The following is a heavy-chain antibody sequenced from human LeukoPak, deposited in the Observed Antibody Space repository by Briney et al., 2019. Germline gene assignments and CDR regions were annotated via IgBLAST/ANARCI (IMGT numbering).Heavy chain of an antibody. D-gene: IGHD3-9*01. J-gene: IGHJ4*02. Sequence: GGSLRLSCAASGFTFSSYWMSWVRQAPGKGPEWVSTISGSGGSTYYADSVKGRFTISRDNSKNTLYLQMNSLRAEGTAVYHCAKDLRLRYFTYWGQGTLVTVSS. CDR1: GFTFSSYW. V-gene: IGHV3-23*01. CDR3: AKDLRLRYFTY. CDR2: ISGSGGST.